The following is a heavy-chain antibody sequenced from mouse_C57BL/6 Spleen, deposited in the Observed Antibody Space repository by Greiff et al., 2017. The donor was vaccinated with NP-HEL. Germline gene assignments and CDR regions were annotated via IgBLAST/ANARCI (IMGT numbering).Heavy chain of an antibody. CDR2: IYPGDGDT. J-gene: IGHJ4*01. D-gene: IGHD3-3*01. V-gene: IGHV1-82*01. CDR3: ARGGTEAMDY. Sequence: VQLVESGPELVKPGASVKISCKASGYAFSSSWMNWVKQRPGKGLEWIGRIYPGDGDTNYNGKFKGKATLTADKSSSTAYMQLSSLTSEDSAVYFCARGGTEAMDYWGQGTSVTVSS. CDR1: GYAFSSSW.